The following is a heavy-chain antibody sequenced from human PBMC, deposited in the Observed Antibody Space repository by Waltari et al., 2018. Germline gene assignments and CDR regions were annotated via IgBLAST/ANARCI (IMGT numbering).Heavy chain of an antibody. J-gene: IGHJ1*01. D-gene: IGHD3-22*01. Sequence: EVQLLESGGGLVQPGGSLRLSCAASGFTFSSYAMSWVRQAPGTGREWVSAISGSGGSTYYADSVKGRFTISRDNSKNTLYLQMNSLRAEDTAVYYCAKVQGYYYDSSGYREYFQHWGQGTLVTVSS. CDR1: GFTFSSYA. V-gene: IGHV3-23*01. CDR3: AKVQGYYYDSSGYREYFQH. CDR2: ISGSGGST.